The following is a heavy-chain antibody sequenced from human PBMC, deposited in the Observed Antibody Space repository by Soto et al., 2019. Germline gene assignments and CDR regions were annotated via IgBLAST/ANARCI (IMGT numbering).Heavy chain of an antibody. J-gene: IGHJ4*02. Sequence: RRLSCAASGFTFDMYAMSWVRQAPGKGLEWVAAFSRSDDSRYYADSVKGRFTVSRDNSKKTLSLQMNSLRAEDTAVYYCAKGAGAGYSSSWLFDSWGQGTLVTV. CDR2: FSRSDDSR. CDR1: GFTFDMYA. V-gene: IGHV3-23*01. D-gene: IGHD6-13*01. CDR3: AKGAGAGYSSSWLFDS.